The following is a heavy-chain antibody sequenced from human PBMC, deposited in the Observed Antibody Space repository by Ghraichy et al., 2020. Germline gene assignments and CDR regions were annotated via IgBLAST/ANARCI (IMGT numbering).Heavy chain of an antibody. Sequence: SQTLSLTCTVSGGSIDSYYWNWIRQPPGKGLEWIGYSYYSGSTNYNPSLKSRVTISVDTSKNQFSLKLNSVTAADTAVYYCSRARYYYGSGGFDLWGRGTLVTVSS. D-gene: IGHD3-10*01. V-gene: IGHV4-59*01. CDR3: SRARYYYGSGGFDL. CDR1: GGSIDSYY. J-gene: IGHJ2*01. CDR2: SYYSGST.